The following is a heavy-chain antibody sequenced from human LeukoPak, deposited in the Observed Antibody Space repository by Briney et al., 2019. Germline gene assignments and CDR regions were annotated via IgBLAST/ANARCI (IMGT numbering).Heavy chain of an antibody. CDR1: GFTFSSYW. Sequence: GGSLRLSCAASGFTFSSYWMTWVRQAPGKGLEWVAKIKQDGSEKYYVDSVKGRFTISRDNAKNSLYLQMNSLGAEDTAVYYCARRGTSCWAHFDYWGQGTLVTVSS. CDR3: ARRGTSCWAHFDY. CDR2: IKQDGSEK. D-gene: IGHD2-15*01. J-gene: IGHJ4*02. V-gene: IGHV3-7*05.